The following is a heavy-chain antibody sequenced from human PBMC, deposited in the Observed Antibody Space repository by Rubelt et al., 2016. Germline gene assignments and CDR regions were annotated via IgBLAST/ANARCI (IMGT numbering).Heavy chain of an antibody. CDR3: AREKVGATTFDY. V-gene: IGHV3-21*01. Sequence: RGLEWVSSISSSSSYIYYADSVKGRFTISRDNAKNSLYLQMNSLRAEGTAVYYCAREKVGATTFDYWGQGTLVTVSS. D-gene: IGHD1-26*01. CDR2: ISSSSSYI. J-gene: IGHJ4*02.